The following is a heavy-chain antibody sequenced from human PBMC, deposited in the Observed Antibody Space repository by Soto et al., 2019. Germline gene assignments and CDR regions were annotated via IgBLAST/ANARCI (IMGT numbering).Heavy chain of an antibody. V-gene: IGHV3-23*01. CDR2: ISGSGGST. Sequence: EVLLLESGGGLVQPGGSLRLSCAASGFTFSSYAMSWVRQAPGKGLEWVSAISGSGGSTYYADSVKGRFTISRDNSNNTPYLQMTSLSAADTAVYYCAYSSTPFDYWGQGTLVTVSS. CDR1: GFTFSSYA. D-gene: IGHD6-13*01. J-gene: IGHJ4*02. CDR3: AYSSTPFDY.